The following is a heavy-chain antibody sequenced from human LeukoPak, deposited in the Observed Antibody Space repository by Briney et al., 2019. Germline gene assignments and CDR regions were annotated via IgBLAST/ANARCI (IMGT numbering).Heavy chain of an antibody. J-gene: IGHJ4*02. CDR1: GGSISSGGYS. Sequence: SQTLSLTCAVSGGSISSGGYSWSWIRQPPGKGLEWIGEINHSGSTNYNPSLKSRVTISVDTSKNQFSLKLSSVTAADTAVYYCARGRRGVLENWGQGTLVTVSS. D-gene: IGHD3-10*01. CDR2: INHSGST. V-gene: IGHV4-30-2*01. CDR3: ARGRRGVLEN.